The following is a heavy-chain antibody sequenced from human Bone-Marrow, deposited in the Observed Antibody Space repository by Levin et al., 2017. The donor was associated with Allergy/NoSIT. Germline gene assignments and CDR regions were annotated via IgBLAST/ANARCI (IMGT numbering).Heavy chain of an antibody. Sequence: GGSLRLSCEASGFTFSSYAMNWVRQAPGKGLEWVSVIRDRGGDTYYADSVKGRFTISRDDSKNTLYLQMNSLGAEDTAVYFCAKDGYYDSWGYFDLWGRGTLVTVSS. D-gene: IGHD3-3*01. CDR3: AKDGYYDSWGYFDL. CDR1: GFTFSSYA. CDR2: IRDRGGDT. V-gene: IGHV3-23*01. J-gene: IGHJ2*01.